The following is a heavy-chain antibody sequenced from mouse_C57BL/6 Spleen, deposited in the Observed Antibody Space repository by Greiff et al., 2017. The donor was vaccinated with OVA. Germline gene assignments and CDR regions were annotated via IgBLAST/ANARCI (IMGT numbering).Heavy chain of an antibody. D-gene: IGHD1-1*01. CDR1: VYTFTSYW. Sequence: QVQLQQPGAELVHPGSSVKLSCKASVYTFTSYWLPLVQQRPGPGLAWIGDIYPGSGSTNYNEKFKSKATLTVDTSSSTAYMQLSSLTSEDSAVYDCARWGDYGSSYHYWGQGTTLTVSS. J-gene: IGHJ2*01. V-gene: IGHV1-55*01. CDR3: ARWGDYGSSYHY. CDR2: IYPGSGST.